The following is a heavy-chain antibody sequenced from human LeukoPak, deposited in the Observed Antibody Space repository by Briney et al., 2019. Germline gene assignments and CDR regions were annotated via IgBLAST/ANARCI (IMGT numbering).Heavy chain of an antibody. CDR1: GYSFTNYW. Sequence: GESLKISCKGSGYSFTNYWIGWVRQMPGKGLEWLGVIHGGDSGARDSPAFQGQVTMSVDKSISTAYLQWSSLKASDTAMYYCARHYGGGEYYYGMDVWGQGTTVTVAS. V-gene: IGHV5-51*01. J-gene: IGHJ6*02. CDR3: ARHYGGGEYYYGMDV. CDR2: IHGGDSGA. D-gene: IGHD2-21*01.